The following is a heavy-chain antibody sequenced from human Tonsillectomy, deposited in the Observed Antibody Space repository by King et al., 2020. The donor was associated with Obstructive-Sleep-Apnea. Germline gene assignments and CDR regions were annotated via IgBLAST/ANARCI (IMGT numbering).Heavy chain of an antibody. CDR2: IYPGDSDT. J-gene: IGHJ4*02. CDR3: ARSELELLSFDS. Sequence: QLVQSGPEVKKPGESLKISCEGSGHSFTSSWIGWVRQRPGKGLEWMGVIYPGDSDTRYSPSFAGQVTISADKSIRTAFLQWSRLKASDTAMYYCARSELELLSFDSWAQGTLVTVSS. D-gene: IGHD1-7*01. CDR1: GHSFTSSW. V-gene: IGHV5-51*01.